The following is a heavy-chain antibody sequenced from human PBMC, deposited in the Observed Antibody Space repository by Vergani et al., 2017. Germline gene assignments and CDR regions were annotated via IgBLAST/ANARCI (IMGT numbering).Heavy chain of an antibody. CDR3: ARHSTVEWLVKLGWIDP. V-gene: IGHV4-39*01. D-gene: IGHD6-19*01. Sequence: QLQLQESCPGLVKPSATLSLTCSVSGASIRSSNYYWGWIRQPPGKRLEWIASIYYSGSTNYNPSLKSRVTISVDTDKNQFSLKLRSVTAADTAVYFCARHSTVEWLVKLGWIDPWGQGILVTVSS. CDR2: IYYSGST. J-gene: IGHJ5*02. CDR1: GASIRSSNYY.